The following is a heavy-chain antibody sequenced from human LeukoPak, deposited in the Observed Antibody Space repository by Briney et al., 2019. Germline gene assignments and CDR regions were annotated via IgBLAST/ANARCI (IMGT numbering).Heavy chain of an antibody. D-gene: IGHD3-22*01. CDR3: ARDLYDSGAYSSPIDY. V-gene: IGHV3-21*01. CDR1: GFTLSSHS. J-gene: IGHJ4*02. Sequence: GGSLRLSCAAYGFTLSSHSMNWVRQAPGKGLEWVSSISSSSSYIHSADLVKGRFTISRDNAKNSLYLQMNSLRAEDTAVYYCARDLYDSGAYSSPIDYWGQGTLVTVSS. CDR2: ISSSSSYI.